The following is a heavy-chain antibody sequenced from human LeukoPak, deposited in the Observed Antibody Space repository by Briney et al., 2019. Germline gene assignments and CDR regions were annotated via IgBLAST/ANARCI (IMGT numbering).Heavy chain of an antibody. Sequence: KPGGSLRLSCAAPGFTFSSYSMNWVRQAPGKGLEWVSSISSSSSYIYYADSVKGRFTISRDNAKNSLYLQMNSLRAEDTAVYYCARDGSTVVVVAAIDYWGQGTLVTVSS. CDR2: ISSSSSYI. D-gene: IGHD2-15*01. V-gene: IGHV3-21*01. CDR3: ARDGSTVVVVAAIDY. CDR1: GFTFSSYS. J-gene: IGHJ4*02.